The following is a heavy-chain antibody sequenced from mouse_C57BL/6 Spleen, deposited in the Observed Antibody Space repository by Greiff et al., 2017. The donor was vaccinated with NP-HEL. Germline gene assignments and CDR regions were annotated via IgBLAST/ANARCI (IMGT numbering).Heavy chain of an antibody. D-gene: IGHD1-1*01. CDR3: ARGGTTVARFAY. Sequence: QVQLQQSGAELVKPGASVKISCKASGYAFSSYWMNWVKQRPGKGLEWIGQIYPGDGDTNYNGKFKGKATLTADKSSSTAYMQLSSLTSEDSAVYFCARGGTTVARFAYWGQGTLVTVSA. CDR1: GYAFSSYW. V-gene: IGHV1-80*01. CDR2: IYPGDGDT. J-gene: IGHJ3*01.